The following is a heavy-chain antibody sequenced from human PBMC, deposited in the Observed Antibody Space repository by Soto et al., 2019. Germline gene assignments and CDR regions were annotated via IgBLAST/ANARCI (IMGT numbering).Heavy chain of an antibody. V-gene: IGHV4-59*08. D-gene: IGHD3-9*01. CDR1: GGSISSYY. CDR2: IYYSGST. Sequence: SETLSLTCTVSGGSISSYYWSWIRQPPGKGLEWIGYIYYSGSTNYNPSLKSRVTISVDTSKNQFSLKLSSVTAADTAVYYCARRSRILTGYTDYWGQGTLVTVSS. CDR3: ARRSRILTGYTDY. J-gene: IGHJ4*02.